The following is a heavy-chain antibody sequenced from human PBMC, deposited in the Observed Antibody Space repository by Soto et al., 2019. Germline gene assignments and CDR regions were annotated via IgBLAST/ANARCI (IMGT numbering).Heavy chain of an antibody. D-gene: IGHD1-1*01. CDR1: GFTFSSDW. J-gene: IGHJ4*02. Sequence: GGSLRLSCAASGFTFSSDWMSWVRQAPGKGLEWVANTKQEGSEKYYVDSVKGRFTISRDNAKNSLSLQMNSLRAEDPAVYYCARDPSTTPLDYWGQRSLVTVSS. CDR2: TKQEGSEK. CDR3: ARDPSTTPLDY. V-gene: IGHV3-7*01.